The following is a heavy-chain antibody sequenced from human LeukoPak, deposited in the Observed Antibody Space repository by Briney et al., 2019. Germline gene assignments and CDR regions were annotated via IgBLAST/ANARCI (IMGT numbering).Heavy chain of an antibody. CDR3: ARRSDSLGFDP. CDR1: GGSVSGNRYY. Sequence: TSETLSLTCTVSGGSVSGNRYYWGWIRQPPGQGLEWIGSIYYSGSTYYNPSLKSRVTISVDTSKNQFSLKLSSVTAADTAVYYCARRSDSLGFDPWGQGTLVTVTA. CDR2: IYYSGST. V-gene: IGHV4-39*01. D-gene: IGHD3-9*01. J-gene: IGHJ5*02.